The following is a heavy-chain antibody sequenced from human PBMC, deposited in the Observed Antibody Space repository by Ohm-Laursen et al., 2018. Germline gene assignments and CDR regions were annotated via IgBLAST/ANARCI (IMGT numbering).Heavy chain of an antibody. J-gene: IGHJ4*02. CDR1: GFIFSSYA. CDR2: ISGSGGST. D-gene: IGHD4-17*01. CDR3: TTPGGDYGDYGGFDY. V-gene: IGHV3-23*01. Sequence: SLRLSCAASGFIFSSYAMSWVRQAPGKGLEWVSGISGSGGSTYYADSVKGRFTISRDNSKNTLYLQMNSLKTEDTAVYYCTTPGGDYGDYGGFDYWGRGTLVTVSS.